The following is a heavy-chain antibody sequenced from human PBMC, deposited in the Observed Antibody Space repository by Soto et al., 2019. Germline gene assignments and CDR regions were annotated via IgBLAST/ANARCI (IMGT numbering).Heavy chain of an antibody. CDR1: GGSISSYY. Sequence: SETLSLTXTVSGGSISSYYWSWIRQPPGKGLEWIGYIYYSGSTNYNPSLKSRVTISVDTSKNQFSLKLSSVTAADTAVYYCAREGIAAAVGYWGQGTLVTVSS. D-gene: IGHD6-13*01. CDR2: IYYSGST. V-gene: IGHV4-59*01. J-gene: IGHJ4*02. CDR3: AREGIAAAVGY.